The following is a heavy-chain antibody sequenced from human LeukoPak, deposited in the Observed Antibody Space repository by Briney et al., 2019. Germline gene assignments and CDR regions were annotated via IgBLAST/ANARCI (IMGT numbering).Heavy chain of an antibody. CDR2: IRYDGSNK. CDR1: GFTFSSYG. D-gene: IGHD3-22*01. J-gene: IGHJ4*02. V-gene: IGHV3-30*02. CDR3: ANLDDSHYYDSSGYRERGIDY. Sequence: GGSLRLSCAASGFTFSSYGMHWVRQAPGKGLDGVAFIRYDGSNKYYADSVKGRFTISRDNSKNTLYLQMNSLRAEDTAVYYCANLDDSHYYDSSGYRERGIDYWGQGTLVTVSS.